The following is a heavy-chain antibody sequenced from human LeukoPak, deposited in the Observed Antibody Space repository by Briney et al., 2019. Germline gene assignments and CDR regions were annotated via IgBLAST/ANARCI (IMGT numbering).Heavy chain of an antibody. J-gene: IGHJ4*02. Sequence: GGSLRLSCAASGFTFSTYSMNWVRQAPGKGLEWVSSISSSSKYIFYADSVKGRFTISRDNAKNSIYLQMISLRAEDTAVYYCARDREPKMRPGYCRGGSCYPDYWGQGTLVAVSP. CDR2: ISSSSKYI. V-gene: IGHV3-21*01. CDR3: ARDREPKMRPGYCRGGSCYPDY. CDR1: GFTFSTYS. D-gene: IGHD2-15*01.